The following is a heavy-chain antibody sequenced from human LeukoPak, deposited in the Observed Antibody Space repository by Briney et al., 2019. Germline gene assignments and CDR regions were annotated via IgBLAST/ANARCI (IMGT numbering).Heavy chain of an antibody. D-gene: IGHD6-13*01. V-gene: IGHV3-30*02. Sequence: GGSLRLSCAAAGFTFSSYGMHWVRQAPGKGLEWVAFIRYDGSNKYYADSVKGRFTISRDNSKNTLYLQMNSLRAEDTAVYYCAKDRSQLVPNYFDYWGQGTLVTVSS. CDR2: IRYDGSNK. J-gene: IGHJ4*02. CDR3: AKDRSQLVPNYFDY. CDR1: GFTFSSYG.